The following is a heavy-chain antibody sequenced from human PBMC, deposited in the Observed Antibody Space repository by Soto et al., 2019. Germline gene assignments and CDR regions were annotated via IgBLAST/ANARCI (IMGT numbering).Heavy chain of an antibody. D-gene: IGHD3-10*01. V-gene: IGHV3-23*01. CDR1: GFTFRDFA. CDR2: ISGSGETP. Sequence: GGSLRLSCAPSGFTFRDFAMIWVRQAPGKRLEWVSAISGSGETPYYADSVKGRFIISRDNFRNTLYLQMSSLRVEDTAVYYCAKDRRTTMVRGSVRSCDTWDQGSLVSVYS. J-gene: IGHJ5*02. CDR3: AKDRRTTMVRGSVRSCDT.